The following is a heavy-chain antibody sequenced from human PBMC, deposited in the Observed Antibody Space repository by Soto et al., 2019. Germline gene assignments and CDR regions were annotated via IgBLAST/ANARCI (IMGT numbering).Heavy chain of an antibody. CDR1: GGSISSGGHY. J-gene: IGHJ3*02. V-gene: IGHV4-31*03. D-gene: IGHD3-3*01. CDR3: ARTMVGGGSYLGVGAFDI. CDR2: IFYSGSF. Sequence: QLQESGPGLVKPSQTLSLTCTVSGGSISSGGHYWSWIRQLPGKGLEWIGYIFYSGSFFYNPSLKSRVTISVDTSKNQFPLKLGSVTAADTAVFYCARTMVGGGSYLGVGAFDIWGQGTMVTVSS.